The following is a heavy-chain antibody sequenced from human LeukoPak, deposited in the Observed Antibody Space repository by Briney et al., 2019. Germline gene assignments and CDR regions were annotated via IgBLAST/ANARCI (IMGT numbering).Heavy chain of an antibody. CDR3: AMRGWLRLSGMDV. Sequence: PSETLSLTCTVSGGSISSSSYDWGWIRQPPGKGLEWIGSIYYSGSTYYNPSLKSRVTISVDTSKNQFSLKLSSVTAADTAVYYCAMRGWLRLSGMDVWGQGTPVTVSS. D-gene: IGHD5-24*01. CDR2: IYYSGST. CDR1: GGSISSSSYD. V-gene: IGHV4-39*07. J-gene: IGHJ6*02.